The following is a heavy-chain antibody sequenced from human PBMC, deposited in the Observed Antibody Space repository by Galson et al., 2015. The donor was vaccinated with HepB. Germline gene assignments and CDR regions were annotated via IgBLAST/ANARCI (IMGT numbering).Heavy chain of an antibody. CDR1: GGSFSGYY. D-gene: IGHD6-19*01. J-gene: IGHJ6*02. CDR2: INHSGST. Sequence: ETLSLTCAVYGGSFSGYYWSWIRQPPGKGLEWIGEINHSGSTNYNPSLKSRVTISVDTSKNQFSLKLSSVTAADTAVYYCARGPAIAVAGIPGYYGMDVWGQGTTVTVSS. CDR3: ARGPAIAVAGIPGYYGMDV. V-gene: IGHV4-34*01.